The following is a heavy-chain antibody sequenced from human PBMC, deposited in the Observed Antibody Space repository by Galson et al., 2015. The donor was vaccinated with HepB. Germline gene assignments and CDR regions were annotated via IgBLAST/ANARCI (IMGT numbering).Heavy chain of an antibody. J-gene: IGHJ6*02. CDR1: GDSISTYY. D-gene: IGHD3-3*01. V-gene: IGHV4-59*01. CDR2: ISYSGST. CDR3: ARVGGPYVFGVVIGGMDV. Sequence: LSLTCTVSGDSISTYYWSWIRQPPGKGLEWIGSISYSGSTNYDPSLRSRVTISLDTSKNQFSLRLSSVTSADTAVYYCARVGGPYVFGVVIGGMDVWGQGTTVTVSS.